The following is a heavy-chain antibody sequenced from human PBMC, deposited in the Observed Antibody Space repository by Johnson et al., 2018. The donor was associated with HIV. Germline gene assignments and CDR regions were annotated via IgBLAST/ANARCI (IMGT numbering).Heavy chain of an antibody. CDR2: MYSGGST. Sequence: VQLVESGGGLVKPGGSLRLSCVASGFTVSGNYMSWVRQAPGKGLEWVSVMYSGGSTYYADSVKGRFTISRDNSKNTLYLQMNSLRAEDTALYYCAKDGGGYGGYSYDAFDIWGQGTMVTVSS. J-gene: IGHJ3*02. CDR3: AKDGGGYGGYSYDAFDI. D-gene: IGHD1-26*01. V-gene: IGHV3-66*01. CDR1: GFTVSGNY.